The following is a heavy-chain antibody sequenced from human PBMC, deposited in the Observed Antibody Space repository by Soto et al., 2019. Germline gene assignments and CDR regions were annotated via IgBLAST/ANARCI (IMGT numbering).Heavy chain of an antibody. CDR1: GFTFDDYA. V-gene: IGHV3-9*01. D-gene: IGHD2-8*02. CDR2: ISWNSGSI. Sequence: EVQLVESGGGLVQPGRSLRLSCAASGFTFDDYAMHWVRQAPGKGLEWVLGISWNSGSIGYADSVKGRFTISRDNAKNSLYLQMNCLRAEDTALYYCAKDIVRGVPYYYMDVWGKGTTVTVSS. J-gene: IGHJ6*03. CDR3: AKDIVRGVPYYYMDV.